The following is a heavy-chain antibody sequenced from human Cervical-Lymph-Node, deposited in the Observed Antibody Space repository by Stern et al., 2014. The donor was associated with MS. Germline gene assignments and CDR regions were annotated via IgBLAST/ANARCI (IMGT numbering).Heavy chain of an antibody. CDR2: NSGNSADI. J-gene: IGHJ3*01. D-gene: IGHD3-16*01. Sequence: EVQLVESGGDLVQPGGSLRLSCAASGFSFDDYDMHLGRQAPGKGLEWVSRNSGNSADIAYADSVKGRFTISRDNGKKSLHLQMDSLRLEDTALYYCAKDTLYSLDGFDLWGQGTLVTVSS. V-gene: IGHV3-9*01. CDR1: GFSFDDYD. CDR3: AKDTLYSLDGFDL.